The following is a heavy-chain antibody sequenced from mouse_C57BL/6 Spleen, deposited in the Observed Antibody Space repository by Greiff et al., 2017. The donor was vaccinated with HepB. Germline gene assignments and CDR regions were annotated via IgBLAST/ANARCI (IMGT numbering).Heavy chain of an antibody. CDR1: GFTFSSYA. CDR3: TRDDYDGGYYAMDY. J-gene: IGHJ4*01. D-gene: IGHD2-4*01. Sequence: EVQGVESGEGLVKPGGSLKLSCAASGFTFSSYAMSWVRQTPEKRLEWVAYISSGGDYIYYADTVKGRFTISRDNARNTLYLQMSSLKSEDTAMYYCTRDDYDGGYYAMDYWGQGTSVTVSS. V-gene: IGHV5-9-1*02. CDR2: ISSGGDYI.